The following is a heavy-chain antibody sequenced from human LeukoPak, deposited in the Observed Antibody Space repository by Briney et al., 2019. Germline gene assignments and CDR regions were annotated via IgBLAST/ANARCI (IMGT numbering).Heavy chain of an antibody. CDR1: GFTFSSYG. J-gene: IGHJ4*02. CDR2: IRYDGSNK. Sequence: GGSLRLSCAASGFTFSSYGVHWVRQAPGKGLEWVAFIRYDGSNKYYADSVKGRFTISRDNSNNTLFLQMNSLRAEDTAVYYSAKDPKGEQQLVPIRSGDGLFDYWGQGTLVTVSS. CDR3: AKDPKGEQQLVPIRSGDGLFDY. V-gene: IGHV3-30*02. D-gene: IGHD6-13*01.